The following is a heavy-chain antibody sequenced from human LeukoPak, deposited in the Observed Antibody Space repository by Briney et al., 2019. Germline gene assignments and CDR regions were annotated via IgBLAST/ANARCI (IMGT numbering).Heavy chain of an antibody. CDR3: AKERASIFEMVTGIEH. CDR1: GFTFSYYG. D-gene: IGHD3-3*02. J-gene: IGHJ4*02. V-gene: IGHV3-30*02. Sequence: GGSLRLSCAASGFTFSYYGMHWVRQAPGKGLEWVALIWYGGINTYYADSVKGRFTISRDNSKNTLYLEMNNLRPEDTAVYYCAKERASIFEMVTGIEHWGQGPLVTVSA. CDR2: IWYGGINT.